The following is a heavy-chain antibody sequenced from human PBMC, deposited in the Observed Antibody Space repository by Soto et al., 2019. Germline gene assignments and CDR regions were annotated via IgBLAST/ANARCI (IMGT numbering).Heavy chain of an antibody. V-gene: IGHV3-30-3*01. CDR3: ARDYSSGWCLDY. Sequence: QVQLVESGGGVVQPGNSLRLSCAGSGFPFSAEAMHWVRQAPGKGLEWVAAISYDGNNKNNADSVKGRYTVSRDNSKNTLYLHIYGLRPEDTAVYYCARDYSSGWCLDYWGQGSLVTVSS. CDR1: GFPFSAEA. J-gene: IGHJ4*02. CDR2: ISYDGNNK. D-gene: IGHD6-13*01.